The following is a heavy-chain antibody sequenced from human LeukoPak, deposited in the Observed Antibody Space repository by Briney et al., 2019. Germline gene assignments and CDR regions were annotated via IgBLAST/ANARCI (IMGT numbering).Heavy chain of an antibody. Sequence: PSETLSLTCTVSGGSISSSNYYWGWIRQPPGKGLEWIGSIYYSGSTYYNPSLKSRVTISVDTSKNQFSLKLSSVTAADTAVYYCARQRSVVRGVITDPFDYWGQGTLVTVSS. CDR2: IYYSGST. CDR1: GGSISSSNYY. D-gene: IGHD3-10*01. J-gene: IGHJ4*02. CDR3: ARQRSVVRGVITDPFDY. V-gene: IGHV4-39*01.